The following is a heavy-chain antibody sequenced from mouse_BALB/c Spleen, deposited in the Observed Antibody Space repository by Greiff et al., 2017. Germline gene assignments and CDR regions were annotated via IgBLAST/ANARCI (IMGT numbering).Heavy chain of an antibody. CDR2: ISYDGSN. CDR3: ARDRYDDYAMDY. CDR1: GYSITSGYY. J-gene: IGHJ4*01. V-gene: IGHV3-6*02. Sequence: DVQLQESGPGLVKPSQSLSLTCSVTGYSITSGYYWNWIRQFPGNKLEWMGYISYDGSNNYNPSLKNRISITRDTSKNQFFLKLNSVTTEDTATYYCARDRYDDYAMDYWGQGTSVTVSS. D-gene: IGHD2-14*01.